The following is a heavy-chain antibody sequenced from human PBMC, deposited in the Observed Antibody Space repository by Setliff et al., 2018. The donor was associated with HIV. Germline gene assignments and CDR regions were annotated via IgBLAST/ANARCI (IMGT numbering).Heavy chain of an antibody. CDR3: ARVRAEADVGGGVRGPTYFCDY. CDR1: GGTFSTSA. V-gene: IGHV1-69*05. J-gene: IGHJ4*02. D-gene: IGHD3-16*01. CDR2: IIPVFGSA. Sequence: SVKVSCKASGGTFSTSAISWVRQAPGRGLEWMGGIIPVFGSAHYAQKFQDRITITTDESTSSVFVELSNLRPDDTAISYCARVRAEADVGGGVRGPTYFCDYWGQGTLVTVSS.